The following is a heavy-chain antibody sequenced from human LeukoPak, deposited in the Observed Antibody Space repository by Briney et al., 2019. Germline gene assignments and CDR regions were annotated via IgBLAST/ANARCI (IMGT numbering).Heavy chain of an antibody. CDR2: ISWNSGNI. J-gene: IGHJ6*02. D-gene: IGHD6-19*01. CDR3: ARDRYSSGWYGTDV. V-gene: IGHV3-9*01. Sequence: GGSLRLSCTASGFTFGNYAMHCVRAAPGEGLEWVSGISWNSGNIDYTDSVRGRFTISRDDAKNSLYLQMNSLRAEDTAVYYCARDRYSSGWYGTDVWGQGTTVTVSS. CDR1: GFTFGNYA.